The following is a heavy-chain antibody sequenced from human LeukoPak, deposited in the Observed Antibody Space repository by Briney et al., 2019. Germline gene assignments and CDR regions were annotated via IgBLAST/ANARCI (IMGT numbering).Heavy chain of an antibody. Sequence: PGGSLRLSCAASGFTFSSYSMNWVSPAPGKGLEWVSSISSSSSYIYYADSVKSRFTISRDNAKNSLYLQMNSLRAEDTAVYYCARDDYYYDSSGYSAGEDYWGQGTLVTVSS. CDR1: GFTFSSYS. D-gene: IGHD3-22*01. CDR2: ISSSSSYI. V-gene: IGHV3-21*01. CDR3: ARDDYYYDSSGYSAGEDY. J-gene: IGHJ4*02.